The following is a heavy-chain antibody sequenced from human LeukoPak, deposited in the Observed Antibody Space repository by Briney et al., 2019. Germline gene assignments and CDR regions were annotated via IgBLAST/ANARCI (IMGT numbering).Heavy chain of an antibody. CDR2: INHSGST. Sequence: SETLSLTCAVYGGSFSGYYWSWIRQPPGKGLEWIGEINHSGSTNYNPSLKSRVTISVDTPKNQFSLKLSSVTAADTAVYYCARARGRDYGGNSGVRYAFDIWGQGTMVTVSS. CDR1: GGSFSGYY. D-gene: IGHD4-23*01. CDR3: ARARGRDYGGNSGVRYAFDI. J-gene: IGHJ3*02. V-gene: IGHV4-34*01.